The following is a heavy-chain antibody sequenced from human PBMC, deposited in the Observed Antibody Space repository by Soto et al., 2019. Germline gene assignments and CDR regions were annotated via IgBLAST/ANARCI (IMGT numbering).Heavy chain of an antibody. CDR1: GFSLSTSGVG. Sequence: ESGPTLVNPTQTLTLTCTFSGFSLSTSGVGVGWIRQPPGKALEWLALIYWDDDKRYSPSLKSRLTITKDTSKNQVVLTMTNMDPVDTATYYCAHSHVDGVVVAATNIYNWLDPWGQGTLVTVSS. CDR3: AHSHVDGVVVAATNIYNWLDP. D-gene: IGHD2-15*01. V-gene: IGHV2-5*02. J-gene: IGHJ5*02. CDR2: IYWDDDK.